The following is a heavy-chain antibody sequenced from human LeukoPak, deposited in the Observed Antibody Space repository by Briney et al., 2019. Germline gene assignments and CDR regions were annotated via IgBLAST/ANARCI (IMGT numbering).Heavy chain of an antibody. Sequence: PGGSLRLSCAASGFTFSSYAMSWVRQAPGRGLEWVSAISGSGGSTYYADSVKGRFTISRDNAKNSLYLQMNSLRAEDMALYYCAKDESWRSWSAWYFDLWGRGTLVTVSS. CDR2: ISGSGGST. V-gene: IGHV3-23*01. CDR3: AKDESWRSWSAWYFDL. D-gene: IGHD3-3*01. CDR1: GFTFSSYA. J-gene: IGHJ2*01.